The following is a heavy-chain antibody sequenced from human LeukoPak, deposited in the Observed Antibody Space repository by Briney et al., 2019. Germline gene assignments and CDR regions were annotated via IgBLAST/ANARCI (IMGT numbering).Heavy chain of an antibody. CDR3: AGADTAMAGGY. Sequence: GRSLRLSCAASGFTFSSYGMHWVRQAPGKGLEWVAVISYDGSNKYYADSVKGRFTISRDNSKSTLYLQMNSLRAEDTAVYYCAGADTAMAGGYWGRGTLVTVSS. J-gene: IGHJ4*02. CDR1: GFTFSSYG. D-gene: IGHD5-18*01. V-gene: IGHV3-30*03. CDR2: ISYDGSNK.